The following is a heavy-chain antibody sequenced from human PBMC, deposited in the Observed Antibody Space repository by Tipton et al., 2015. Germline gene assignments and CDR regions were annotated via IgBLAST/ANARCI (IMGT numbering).Heavy chain of an antibody. J-gene: IGHJ3*01. Sequence: SLRLSCAASGFTFDDYAMHWVRQAPGKGLEWVSSISSGSGYIYYADSVKGRFTVSRDNAQTSLYLQMNSLRAEDTAVYYCTRGGLKQQREDVFDVWGRGTRLTVSS. CDR3: TRGGLKQQREDVFDV. CDR1: GFTFDDYA. V-gene: IGHV3-21*01. CDR2: ISSGSGYI. D-gene: IGHD6-13*01.